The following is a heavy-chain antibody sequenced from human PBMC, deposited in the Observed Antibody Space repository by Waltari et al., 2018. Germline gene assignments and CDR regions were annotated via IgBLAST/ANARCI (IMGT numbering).Heavy chain of an antibody. J-gene: IGHJ4*02. CDR1: GFSFSIYD. CDR2: ITYDGSNR. V-gene: IGHV3-30*18. CDR3: AKSLYRSSSHIDY. Sequence: QVQLVESGGGVVQSGSSLRLSCTAAGFSFSIYDMHWVRQAPGKGLEWLTVITYDGSNRYYADSLKGRFTISRDNYKNTVYLQMNNLRIDDSAVYYCAKSLYRSSSHIDYWGQGTLVTVSS. D-gene: IGHD6-6*01.